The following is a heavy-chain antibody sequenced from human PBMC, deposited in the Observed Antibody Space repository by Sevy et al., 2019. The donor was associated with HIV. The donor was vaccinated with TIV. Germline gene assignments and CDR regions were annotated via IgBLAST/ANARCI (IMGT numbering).Heavy chain of an antibody. CDR3: SRRYYYDSSGYYQRDY. CDR2: IRSKAYGGTT. Sequence: GGPLRLSCTAFGFTFGDYAMSWFRRAPGKGLEWVGFIRSKAYGGTTEYAATVKGRLAISRDDSKSIAYLQMNSLKTEDTAVYYCSRRYYYDSSGYYQRDYWGQGTLVTVSS. CDR1: GFTFGDYA. J-gene: IGHJ4*02. V-gene: IGHV3-49*03. D-gene: IGHD3-22*01.